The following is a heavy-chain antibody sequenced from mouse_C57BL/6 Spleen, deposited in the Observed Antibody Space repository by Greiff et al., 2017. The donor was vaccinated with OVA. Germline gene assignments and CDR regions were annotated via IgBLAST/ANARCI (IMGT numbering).Heavy chain of an antibody. CDR2: IDPSDSYT. J-gene: IGHJ2*01. CDR3: ARSYYYGSSYDFDY. V-gene: IGHV1-59*01. CDR1: GYTFTSYW. D-gene: IGHD1-1*01. Sequence: VQLQQPGAELVRPGTSVKLTCKASGYTFTSYWMHRVKQRPGQGLEWIGVIDPSDSYTNYNQKFKGKATLTVDTSSSTAYMQLSSLTSEDSAVYYCARSYYYGSSYDFDYWGQGTTLTVSS.